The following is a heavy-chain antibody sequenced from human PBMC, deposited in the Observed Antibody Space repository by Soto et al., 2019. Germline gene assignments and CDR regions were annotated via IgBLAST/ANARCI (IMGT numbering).Heavy chain of an antibody. V-gene: IGHV1-8*01. J-gene: IGHJ1*01. D-gene: IGHD2-15*01. Sequence: VASVKVSCTASGYTFTSYDINWVRQATGQGLEWMGWMNPNSGNTGYAQKFQGRVTMTRNTSISTAYMELSSLRSEDTAVYYCAIQPLYCSGGSCYSGEYFQHWGQGTLVTVS. CDR2: MNPNSGNT. CDR3: AIQPLYCSGGSCYSGEYFQH. CDR1: GYTFTSYD.